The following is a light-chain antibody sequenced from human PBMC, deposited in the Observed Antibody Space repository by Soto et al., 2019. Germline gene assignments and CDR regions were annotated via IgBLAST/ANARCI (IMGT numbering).Light chain of an antibody. CDR1: QTISGR. CDR2: GAS. J-gene: IGKJ3*01. Sequence: DIQMTQSPSSLSASVGDRVTITCRASQTISGRLYWYQQKPGTAPKLLIYGASTLQSGVPSRFSGSGSGTEFTLTITSLQPDDFATYFCQHGYSNPGTFGPGTRVDIK. V-gene: IGKV1-39*01. CDR3: QHGYSNPGT.